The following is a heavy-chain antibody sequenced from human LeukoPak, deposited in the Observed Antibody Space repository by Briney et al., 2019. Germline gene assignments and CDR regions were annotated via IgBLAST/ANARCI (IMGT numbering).Heavy chain of an antibody. CDR2: IYYSGST. V-gene: IGHV4-61*08. CDR1: NGAVGSGGYS. CDR3: ARHVPVGATFLWDL. J-gene: IGHJ2*01. D-gene: IGHD1-26*01. Sequence: PSETLSLTCSVSNGAVGSGGYSWSWIRQPPGKGLEWIGYIYYSGSTNYNPSLKSRVTISVDTSKNQFSLKLSSVTAADTAVYYCARHVPVGATFLWDLWGRGTLVTVSS.